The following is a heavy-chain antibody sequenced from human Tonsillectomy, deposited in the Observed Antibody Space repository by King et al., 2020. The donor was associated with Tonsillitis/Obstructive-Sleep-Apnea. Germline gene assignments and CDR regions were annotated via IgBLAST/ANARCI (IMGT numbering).Heavy chain of an antibody. D-gene: IGHD6-19*01. V-gene: IGHV1-69*01. Sequence: VQLVESGAEVKKPGSSVKVSCKASGGTFSSYAISWVRHAPGQWIEWMGGIIPIFGTANYAQKFQGIVTITADESPSTAYMELSSLRSEDTAVYYCAESSSGRSKTLDYWGQGTLVTVSS. J-gene: IGHJ4*02. CDR3: AESSSGRSKTLDY. CDR2: IIPIFGTA. CDR1: GGTFSSYA.